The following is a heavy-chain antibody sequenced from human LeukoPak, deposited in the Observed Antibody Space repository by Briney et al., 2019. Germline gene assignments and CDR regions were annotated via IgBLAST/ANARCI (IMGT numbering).Heavy chain of an antibody. CDR1: GFTFSSYT. CDR2: ISSNGGTT. V-gene: IGHV3-64*02. D-gene: IGHD3-16*01. CDR3: ARVGGGSRWYFDL. J-gene: IGHJ2*01. Sequence: GGSLRLSCAASGFTFSSYTMHWVRQAPGKRLEYVSAISSNGGTTYYADSVKGRFSISRDNSKNTLYLQMGSLRAEDMAVYYCARVGGGSRWYFDLWGRGTLVTVSS.